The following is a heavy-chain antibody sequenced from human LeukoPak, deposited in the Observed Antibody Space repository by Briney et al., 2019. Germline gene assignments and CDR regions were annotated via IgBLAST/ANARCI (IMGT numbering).Heavy chain of an antibody. D-gene: IGHD3-22*01. CDR1: GYTFTSYY. V-gene: IGHV1-46*01. CDR2: INPNGGST. Sequence: ASVKVSCKASGYTFTSYYMHWVRQAPGQGLEWMGIINPNGGSTTYAQKFQGRVTMTRDMSTSTVYMELSSLRSEDTAVYYCARDFDISGYWFDPWGQGTMVTVSS. J-gene: IGHJ5*02. CDR3: ARDFDISGYWFDP.